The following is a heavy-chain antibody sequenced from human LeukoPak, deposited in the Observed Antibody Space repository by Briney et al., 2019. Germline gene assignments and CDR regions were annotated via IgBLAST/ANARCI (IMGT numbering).Heavy chain of an antibody. CDR2: VHPDGNT. V-gene: IGHV4-4*02. D-gene: IGHD3-9*01. Sequence: SETLSLTCAVSGGSIGSNNWWSWVRQPPEKGLEWIGEVHPDGNTKYNPSLKSRVAVSMDRTKNQVSLKMTSVTAAVTAVYYCATYYEILTANTFDSWGQGTLVTVSS. J-gene: IGHJ4*02. CDR1: GGSIGSNNW. CDR3: ATYYEILTANTFDS.